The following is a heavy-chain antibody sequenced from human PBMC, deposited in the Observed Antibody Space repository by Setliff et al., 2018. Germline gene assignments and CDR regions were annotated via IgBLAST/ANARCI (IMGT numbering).Heavy chain of an antibody. V-gene: IGHV3-21*06. Sequence: GGSLRLSCVASGFTFSNYEMNWVRQAPGKGLEWVSSISPYSDYIYYADSVKGRFTISRDNAKNSLYLQMNSLGAEDTAVYFCARSPANGGHDAFDVWGQGTMVTVSS. CDR2: ISPYSDYI. J-gene: IGHJ3*01. CDR1: GFTFSNYE. CDR3: ARSPANGGHDAFDV. D-gene: IGHD6-25*01.